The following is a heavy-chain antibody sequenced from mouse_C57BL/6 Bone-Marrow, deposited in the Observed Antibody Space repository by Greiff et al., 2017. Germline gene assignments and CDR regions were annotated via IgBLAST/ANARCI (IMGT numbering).Heavy chain of an antibody. J-gene: IGHJ4*01. V-gene: IGHV1-81*01. CDR1: GYTFTSYG. CDR2: IYPRSGNT. D-gene: IGHD1-1*02. CDR3: AREDAVDAMDY. Sequence: VKLMESGAELARPGASVKLSCKASGYTFTSYGISWVKQRTGQGLEWIGEIYPRSGNTYYNEKFKGKATLTADKSSSTAYMELRSLTSEDSAVYFCAREDAVDAMDYWGQGTSVTVSS.